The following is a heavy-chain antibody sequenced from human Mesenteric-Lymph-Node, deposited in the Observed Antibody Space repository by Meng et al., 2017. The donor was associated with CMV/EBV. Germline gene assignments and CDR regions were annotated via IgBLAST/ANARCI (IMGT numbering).Heavy chain of an antibody. V-gene: IGHV3-21*01. CDR1: GFRFSDYS. CDR3: ARELFSPGGGYGMDV. CDR2: ISSVSTYT. J-gene: IGHJ6*02. D-gene: IGHD3-16*01. Sequence: GGSLRLSCAASGFRFSDYSMNWVRQAADPGKGLEWVSSISSVSTYTYYADSVTARFTISRDNAKNSLHLQMNGLRVEDTAVYYCARELFSPGGGYGMDVWGQGTTVTVSS.